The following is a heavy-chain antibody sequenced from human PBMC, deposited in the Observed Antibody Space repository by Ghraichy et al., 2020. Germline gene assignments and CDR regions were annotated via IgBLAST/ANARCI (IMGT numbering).Heavy chain of an antibody. CDR1: GFTFSAYA. V-gene: IGHV3-23*01. CDR3: AKWSTLTANWFDP. D-gene: IGHD2-21*02. J-gene: IGHJ5*02. Sequence: GGSLRLSCAASGFTFSAYAMSWVRQSPGKGLEWVSDISGASGSTNYADSVKGRFTISRDNSKNTLYLHMSSLRAEYTAVYYCAKWSTLTANWFDPRGQGTLVTVSS. CDR2: ISGASGST.